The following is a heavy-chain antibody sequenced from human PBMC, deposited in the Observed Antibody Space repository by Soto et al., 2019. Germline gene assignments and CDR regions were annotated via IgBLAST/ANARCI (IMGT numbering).Heavy chain of an antibody. CDR3: ARVRFYYDREFDI. CDR1: GFTVSSNY. CDR2: IYSGGST. D-gene: IGHD3-22*01. V-gene: IGHV3-53*01. Sequence: EVQLVESGGGLIQPGGSLRLSCAASGFTVSSNYMSWVRQAPGKGLEWVSVIYSGGSTYYADSVKGRFTISRDNSKNTLYLQMNSLRAEDTAVYYCARVRFYYDREFDIWGQGTMVTVSS. J-gene: IGHJ3*02.